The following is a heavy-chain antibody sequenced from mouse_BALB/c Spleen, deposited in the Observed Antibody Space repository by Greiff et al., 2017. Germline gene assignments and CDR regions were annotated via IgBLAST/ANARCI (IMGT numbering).Heavy chain of an antibody. Sequence: DVQLQESGPGLVKPSQSLSLTCTVTGYSITSDYAWNWIRQFPGNKLEWMGYISYSGSTSYNPSLKSRISITRDTSKNQFFLQLNSVTTEDTATYYSAHWDEVFDYWGQGTTLTVSS. CDR1: GYSITSDYA. J-gene: IGHJ2*01. V-gene: IGHV3-2*02. CDR3: AHWDEVFDY. CDR2: ISYSGST. D-gene: IGHD4-1*01.